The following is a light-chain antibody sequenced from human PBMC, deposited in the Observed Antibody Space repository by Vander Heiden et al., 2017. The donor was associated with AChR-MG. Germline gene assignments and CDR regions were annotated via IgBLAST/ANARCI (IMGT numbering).Light chain of an antibody. CDR3: QQSYSTPLFT. Sequence: DIQMTQSPSSLSASVGDRVTITCRASQSISSYLNWYQQKPGKAPKLLIYAASSWQIGVPSRFSGSGSGTDFTLTISSRQPEDFATYYCQQSYSTPLFTFGHGTKVDIK. J-gene: IGKJ3*01. CDR1: QSISSY. V-gene: IGKV1-39*01. CDR2: AAS.